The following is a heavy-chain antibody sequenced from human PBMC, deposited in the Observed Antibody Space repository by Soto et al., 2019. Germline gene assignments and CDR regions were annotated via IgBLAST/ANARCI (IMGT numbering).Heavy chain of an antibody. D-gene: IGHD6-13*01. CDR2: ITATGDRA. V-gene: IGHV3-23*01. CDR3: AKDLRGPEAGTWYFDL. Sequence: EVHLLESGGGLVQPGGSLRLSCAASGLTFRNYAMGWVRQAPGKGLECVSAITATGDRAQYIDSVRGRFTISRDNSQNPLYMQMNSLRAEDTAVYYCAKDLRGPEAGTWYFDLWGRGSLVTVSS. J-gene: IGHJ2*01. CDR1: GLTFRNYA.